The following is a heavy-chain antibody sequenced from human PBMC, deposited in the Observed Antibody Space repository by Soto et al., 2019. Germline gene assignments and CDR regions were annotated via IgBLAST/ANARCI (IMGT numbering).Heavy chain of an antibody. J-gene: IGHJ4*02. CDR2: INQNGSEK. V-gene: IGHV3-7*01. CDR1: GFTFSSFS. Sequence: PGGSLRLSCAASGFTFSSFSMSWVRQAPGKGLEWVASINQNGSEKYYVDSVKGRFTISRDNAKNSLYLQMNSLRAEDTAVYYCARSRYLEYWGQGTLVTVSS. CDR3: ARSRYLEY. D-gene: IGHD1-20*01.